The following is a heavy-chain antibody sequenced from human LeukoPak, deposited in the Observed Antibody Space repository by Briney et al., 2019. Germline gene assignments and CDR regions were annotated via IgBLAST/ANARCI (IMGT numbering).Heavy chain of an antibody. Sequence: ASVKVSCKASGYTFTGYGISWVRQAPGQGLEWLGWISGYNGHTKYAQKLQGRVTMTTDTSTTTAYMELGSLRSDDTAVYYCARDGRHRYYYDSSGNYGSWFDPWGQGTLVTVSS. J-gene: IGHJ5*02. CDR3: ARDGRHRYYYDSSGNYGSWFDP. CDR1: GYTFTGYG. D-gene: IGHD3-22*01. CDR2: ISGYNGHT. V-gene: IGHV1-18*01.